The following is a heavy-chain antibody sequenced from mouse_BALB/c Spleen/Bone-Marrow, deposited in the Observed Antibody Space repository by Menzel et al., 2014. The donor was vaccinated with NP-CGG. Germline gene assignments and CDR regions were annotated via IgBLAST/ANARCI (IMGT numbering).Heavy chain of an antibody. D-gene: IGHD2-3*01. J-gene: IGHJ3*01. CDR1: GFTFSSFG. Sequence: EVKVVESGGGLVQPGGSRKLSCAASGFTFSSFGMHWVRQAPEKGLEWVAYISSGSSTIYYADTVKGRFTISRDNPKNTLFLQMTSLRSEDTAMYYCARDFYDGYYRFAYWGQGTLVTVPA. CDR2: ISSGSSTI. V-gene: IGHV5-17*02. CDR3: ARDFYDGYYRFAY.